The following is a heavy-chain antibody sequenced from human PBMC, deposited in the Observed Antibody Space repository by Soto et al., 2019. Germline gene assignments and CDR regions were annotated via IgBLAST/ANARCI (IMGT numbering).Heavy chain of an antibody. Sequence: EVQLVESGGGLVKPGGSLRLSCAASGFTFSKAWMNWVRQAPGKGLEWVGRIKSKTDGETTDYTAPVKGRFIISRDDSKITVYLQMNSLKTEETAVYYCTTDRRYGDYVTDLGSWGQGTLVTVSS. CDR1: GFTFSKAW. CDR2: IKSKTDGETT. CDR3: TTDRRYGDYVTDLGS. V-gene: IGHV3-15*07. J-gene: IGHJ5*02. D-gene: IGHD4-17*01.